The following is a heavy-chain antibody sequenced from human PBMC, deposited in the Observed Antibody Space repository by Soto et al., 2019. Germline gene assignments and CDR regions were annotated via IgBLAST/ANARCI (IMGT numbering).Heavy chain of an antibody. CDR1: GFTFTSSA. CDR2: IVVGSGNT. J-gene: IGHJ4*02. D-gene: IGHD3-22*01. CDR3: AGSSRVRYYYDSNPGFDY. V-gene: IGHV1-58*01. Sequence: SVKVSCKASGFTFTSSAVQWVRQARGQRLEWIGWIVVGSGNTNYAQKFQERVTITRDMSTSTAYMELSSLRSEDTAVYYCAGSSRVRYYYDSNPGFDYWGQGTLVTVSS.